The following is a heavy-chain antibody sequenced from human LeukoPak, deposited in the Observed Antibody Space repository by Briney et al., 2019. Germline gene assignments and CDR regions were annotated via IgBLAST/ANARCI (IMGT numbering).Heavy chain of an antibody. D-gene: IGHD3-22*01. Sequence: ASVKVSCEASGYTFTGYYMHWVRQAPGQGLEWMGWINPNSGRTNYAQKFQGRVTMTGDTSISTAYMELTRLTSDDTAVYYCARGTYYDSSAYSGVRLFDYWGQGTLVTVSS. V-gene: IGHV1-2*02. CDR3: ARGTYYDSSAYSGVRLFDY. CDR2: INPNSGRT. CDR1: GYTFTGYY. J-gene: IGHJ4*02.